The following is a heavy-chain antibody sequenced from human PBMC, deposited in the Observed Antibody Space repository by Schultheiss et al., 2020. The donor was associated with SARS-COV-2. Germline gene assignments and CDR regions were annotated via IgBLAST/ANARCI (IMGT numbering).Heavy chain of an antibody. CDR2: INHSGST. J-gene: IGHJ6*02. D-gene: IGHD3/OR15-3a*01. CDR1: GFTFSSYW. Sequence: GSLRLSCAASGFTFSSYWMSWVRQAPGKGLEWVGEINHSGSTNYNPSLKSRVTISVDTSKNQFSLKLSSVTAADTAVYYCARSEFWRNYYYYGMDVWGQGTTVTVSS. V-gene: IGHV4-34*01. CDR3: ARSEFWRNYYYYGMDV.